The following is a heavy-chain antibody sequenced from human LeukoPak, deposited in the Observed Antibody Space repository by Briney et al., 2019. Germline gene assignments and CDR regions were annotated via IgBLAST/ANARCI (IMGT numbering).Heavy chain of an antibody. D-gene: IGHD2-21*02. CDR3: ARDRQRVVTADAFDI. Sequence: ASVKVSCKASGYTFTSYGISWVRQAPGQGLEWMGWISAYNGNTDYAQKLQGRVTMTTDTSTSTAYMELRSLRSDDTAVYYCARDRQRVVTADAFDIWGQGTMVTVSS. CDR2: ISAYNGNT. V-gene: IGHV1-18*01. CDR1: GYTFTSYG. J-gene: IGHJ3*02.